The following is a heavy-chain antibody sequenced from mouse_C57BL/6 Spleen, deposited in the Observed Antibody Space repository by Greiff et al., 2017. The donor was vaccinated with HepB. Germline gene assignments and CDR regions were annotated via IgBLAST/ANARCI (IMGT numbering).Heavy chain of an antibody. V-gene: IGHV1-26*01. CDR1: GYTFTDYY. D-gene: IGHD1-1*01. J-gene: IGHJ4*01. Sequence: EVQLQQSGPELVKPGASVKISCKASGYTFTDYYMNWVKQSHGKSLEWIGDINPNNGGTSYNQKFKGKATLTVDKSSSTAYMELRSLTSEDSAVYYCAIPYYYGSSYAMDYWGQGTSVTVSS. CDR2: INPNNGGT. CDR3: AIPYYYGSSYAMDY.